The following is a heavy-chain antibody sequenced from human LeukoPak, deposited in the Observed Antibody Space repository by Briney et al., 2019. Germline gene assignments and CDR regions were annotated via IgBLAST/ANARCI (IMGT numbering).Heavy chain of an antibody. J-gene: IGHJ4*02. D-gene: IGHD6-19*01. CDR2: SSSSGLAM. CDR1: GFSFSSYE. V-gene: IGHV3-48*03. CDR3: AKDLSGAADYYFDY. Sequence: PGGSLRLSCGASGFSFSSYEMNWVRQAPGRGLEWVAYSSSSGLAMYYADSVKGRFTISRDNSKSTLYLQMNSLRGEDTAIYYCAKDLSGAADYYFDYWGQGTLVTVSS.